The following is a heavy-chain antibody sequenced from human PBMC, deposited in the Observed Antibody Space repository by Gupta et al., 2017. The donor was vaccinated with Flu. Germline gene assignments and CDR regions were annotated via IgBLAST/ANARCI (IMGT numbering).Heavy chain of an antibody. Sequence: TCTVSGGPIDSYYWSWIRQPPGKRLEWIAYIYHDGTTKYNPSLKSRVTLSIDKSKKQFSLRLNSVTAADSAVYFCASSAMYGVFDPWGPGTRVTVSS. CDR1: GGPIDSYY. D-gene: IGHD3-3*01. J-gene: IGHJ5*02. CDR2: IYHDGTT. V-gene: IGHV4-59*01. CDR3: ASSAMYGVFDP.